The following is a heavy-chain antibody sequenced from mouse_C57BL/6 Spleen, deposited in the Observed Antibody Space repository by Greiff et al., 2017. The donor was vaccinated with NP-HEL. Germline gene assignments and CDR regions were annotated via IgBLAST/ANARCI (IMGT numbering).Heavy chain of an antibody. V-gene: IGHV1-53*01. CDR1: GYTFTSYW. J-gene: IGHJ3*01. CDR3: ASPVYYAYDWFAY. D-gene: IGHD2-2*01. Sequence: ASGYTFTSYWMHWVKQRPGQGLEWIGNINPSNGGTNYNEKFKSKATLTVDKSSSTAYMQLSSLTSEDSAVYYCASPVYYAYDWFAYWGQGTLVTVSA. CDR2: INPSNGGT.